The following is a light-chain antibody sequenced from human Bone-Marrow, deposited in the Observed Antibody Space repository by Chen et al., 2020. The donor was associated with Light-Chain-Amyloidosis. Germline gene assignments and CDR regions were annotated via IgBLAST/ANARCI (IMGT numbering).Light chain of an antibody. CDR3: QVWDRSSDRPV. CDR1: NIGSTS. CDR2: DDS. Sequence: SYVLTQPSSVSVAPGQTATIACGGNNIGSTSVHWYQQTPGQAPLLVVYDDSDRPSGTPERLSGSNSGNMATLTISRVEAGDEADYYCQVWDRSSDRPVFGGGTKLTVL. J-gene: IGLJ3*02. V-gene: IGLV3-21*02.